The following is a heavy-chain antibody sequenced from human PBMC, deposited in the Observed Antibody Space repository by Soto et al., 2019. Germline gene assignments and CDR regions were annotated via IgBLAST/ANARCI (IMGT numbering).Heavy chain of an antibody. V-gene: IGHV1-24*01. CDR1: GYTLTELS. Sequence: ASVKVSCKVSGYTLTELSMHWVRQAPGKGLEWMGGFDPEDGETIYAQKFQGRVTMTEDTSTDTAYMELSSLRSEDTAVYYCATDSPAEGTTVTPLDYLDYGARET. D-gene: IGHD4-17*01. CDR2: FDPEDGET. CDR3: ATDSPAEGTTVTPLDYLDY. J-gene: IGHJ4*02.